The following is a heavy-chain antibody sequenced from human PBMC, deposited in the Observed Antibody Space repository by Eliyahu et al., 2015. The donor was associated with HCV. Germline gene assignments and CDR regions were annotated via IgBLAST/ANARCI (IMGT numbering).Heavy chain of an antibody. CDR2: ISSDGNNK. CDR3: AKSRSPSVYSVLEY. J-gene: IGHJ4*02. D-gene: IGHD3-10*02. CDR1: GLTLSSYG. Sequence: QVQLVESGGGVVQPGESLRLSCAASGLTLSSYGMHWVRQAPGKGLEWVAVISSDGNNKYYTDSVKGRFTISRDNSKNTLYLQMNSLRAEDTAVYYCAKSRSPSVYSVLEYWGQGTPVTVS. V-gene: IGHV3-30*18.